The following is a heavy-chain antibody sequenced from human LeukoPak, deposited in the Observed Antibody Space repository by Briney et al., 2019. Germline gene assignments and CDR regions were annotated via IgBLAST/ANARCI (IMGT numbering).Heavy chain of an antibody. J-gene: IGHJ4*02. Sequence: GGSLRLSCAASGFTFSSYSMNWVRQAQGKGLEWVSSISSSSSYIYYADSVKGRFTISRDNAKNSLYLQMNSLRAEDTAVYYCARDLGGWLLDYWGQGTLVTVSS. CDR1: GFTFSSYS. CDR2: ISSSSSYI. CDR3: ARDLGGWLLDY. V-gene: IGHV3-21*01. D-gene: IGHD3-22*01.